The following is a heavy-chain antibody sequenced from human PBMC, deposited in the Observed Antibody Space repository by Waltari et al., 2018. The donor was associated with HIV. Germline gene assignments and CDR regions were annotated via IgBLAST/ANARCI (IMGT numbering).Heavy chain of an antibody. D-gene: IGHD6-13*01. CDR1: NENLSGFQ. Sequence: QVQLQQWGAGVLKPSETLSLTCAVYNENLSGFQWTWIRRPPGKGLEWIGEINRSAGTNYNPSLKSRVTISLDTSKNQFSLKLSSVTAADTAVYYCARDLGESSSWFGGVIGHWGQGILVTVSS. CDR2: INRSAGT. J-gene: IGHJ4*02. CDR3: ARDLGESSSWFGGVIGH. V-gene: IGHV4-34*02.